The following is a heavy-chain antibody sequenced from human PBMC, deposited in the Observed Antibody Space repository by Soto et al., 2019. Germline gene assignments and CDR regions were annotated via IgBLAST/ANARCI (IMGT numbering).Heavy chain of an antibody. CDR3: ARVGYSSGLDY. D-gene: IGHD5-18*01. Sequence: EVQLVESGGGLVKPGGSLRLSCAASGFAFLNYDWNGVGRAPGKGLEWVSFISRSSSYIKYADSLKGRFTITRDNAKNSLYLQMNSLRAEDTAVYYCARVGYSSGLDYWGQGTLVTVSS. V-gene: IGHV3-21*01. CDR1: GFAFLNYD. J-gene: IGHJ4*02. CDR2: ISRSSSYI.